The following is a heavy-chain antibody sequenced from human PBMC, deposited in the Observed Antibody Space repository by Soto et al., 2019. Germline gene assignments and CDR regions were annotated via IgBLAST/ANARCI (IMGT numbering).Heavy chain of an antibody. D-gene: IGHD3-10*01. CDR2: INHSGST. V-gene: IGHV4-34*01. CDR1: GGSFSGYY. Sequence: SETLSLTCAVYGGSFSGYYWSWIRQPPGKGLEWIGEINHSGSTNYNPSLKSRVTISVDTSKNQFSLKLSSVTAADTAVYYCARQSTVSAVRGASPYWNWGQGTLVTVSS. J-gene: IGHJ4*02. CDR3: ARQSTVSAVRGASPYWN.